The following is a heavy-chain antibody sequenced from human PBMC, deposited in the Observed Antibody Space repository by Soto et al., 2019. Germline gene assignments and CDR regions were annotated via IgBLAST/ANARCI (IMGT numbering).Heavy chain of an antibody. V-gene: IGHV2-5*02. CDR3: AHKGYGDYPLDY. J-gene: IGHJ4*02. Sequence: QITLKESGPTLVKPTQTLTLTCTFSGFSLSTSGVGVGWIRQPPGKALEWLAVIHWDDYKHYSPSLKSRLTITKDTSKNQVVLTMTNMDPADTATYYCAHKGYGDYPLDYWGQGTLLTVSS. CDR2: IHWDDYK. D-gene: IGHD4-17*01. CDR1: GFSLSTSGVG.